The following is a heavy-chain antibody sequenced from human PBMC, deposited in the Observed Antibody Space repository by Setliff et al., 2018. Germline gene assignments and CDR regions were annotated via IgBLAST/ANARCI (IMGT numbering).Heavy chain of an antibody. CDR1: GYTLTELS. D-gene: IGHD3-10*01. CDR3: ATERLLDYYGSGSYPSFDY. Sequence: ASVKVSCKVSGYTLTELSMHWVRQAPGKGLEWMGGFDPEDGETIYAQKFQGRVTMTEDTSTDTAYMELSSLRSEDTAVYYCATERLLDYYGSGSYPSFDYWRQGTLVTVSS. V-gene: IGHV1-24*01. J-gene: IGHJ4*02. CDR2: FDPEDGET.